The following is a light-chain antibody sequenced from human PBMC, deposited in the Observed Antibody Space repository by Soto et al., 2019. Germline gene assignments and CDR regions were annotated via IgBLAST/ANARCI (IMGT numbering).Light chain of an antibody. CDR1: QTVSSSN. CDR3: QQYNNWPPEIT. CDR2: GAS. Sequence: IRLTKSPGTLSLSQGERATLPCRASQTVSSSNLAWYQQKPGQAPRLLIYGASTRATGIPARFSGSGSGTEFTLTISSLQSEDFAVYYCQQYNNWPPEITFGGGTKVDIK. J-gene: IGKJ4*01. V-gene: IGKV3-15*01.